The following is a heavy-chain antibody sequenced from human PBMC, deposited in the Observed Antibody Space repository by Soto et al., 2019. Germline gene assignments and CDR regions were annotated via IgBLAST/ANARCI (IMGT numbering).Heavy chain of an antibody. CDR1: GFSLSTSGVG. Sequence: QITLKESGPTLVKPTQTLTLTCTFSGFSLSTSGVGVGWIRQPPGKALEWLALIYWDDDKRYSPSLKSRLTITMDTSKNQVVLTMTNMDPVDTATYYCAHLSSSPLKDAFDIWGQGTMVTVSS. CDR2: IYWDDDK. V-gene: IGHV2-5*02. CDR3: AHLSSSPLKDAFDI. D-gene: IGHD6-13*01. J-gene: IGHJ3*02.